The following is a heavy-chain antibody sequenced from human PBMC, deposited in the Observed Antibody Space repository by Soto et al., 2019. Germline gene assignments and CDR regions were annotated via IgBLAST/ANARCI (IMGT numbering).Heavy chain of an antibody. V-gene: IGHV3-33*01. CDR2: TWNDGSHK. D-gene: IGHD1-1*01. CDR1: GFTFSTYG. CDR3: TTELNDMQAFDI. J-gene: IGHJ3*02. Sequence: QVQLVESGGGVVQPGRSLRLSCVASGFTFSTYGMHWVRQAPGKGLEWVAMTWNDGSHKYYADPAKDRFTISRENFKNALYPQINSPSDEDSAVYYCTTELNDMQAFDIWGRGTMVTVSS.